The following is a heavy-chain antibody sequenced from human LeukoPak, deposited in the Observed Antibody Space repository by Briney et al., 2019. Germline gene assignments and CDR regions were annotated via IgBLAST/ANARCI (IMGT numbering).Heavy chain of an antibody. CDR3: ARDIEGSYSSSWYGYYYYGMDV. CDR2: INPSGGSI. CDR1: GYTFTSYY. Sequence: ASVKVSCKAPGYTFTSYYMHWVRQAPGQGLEWMGIINPSGGSISYAQKFQGRVTMTRDTSTSTVYMELSSLRSEDTAVYYCARDIEGSYSSSWYGYYYYGMDVWGQGTTVTVSS. J-gene: IGHJ6*02. V-gene: IGHV1-46*01. D-gene: IGHD6-13*01.